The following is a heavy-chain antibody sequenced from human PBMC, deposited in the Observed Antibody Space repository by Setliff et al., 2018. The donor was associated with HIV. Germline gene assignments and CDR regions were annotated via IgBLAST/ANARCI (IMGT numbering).Heavy chain of an antibody. D-gene: IGHD3-16*01. CDR3: ARTYYEHVWGNSNWFDP. Sequence: SETLSLTCTVSGGSISHYYWNWIRQSPGKGLEWIGFISYSGTTNYNPSLESRVTISIDTSNNQFSLKVSSVTAADTARYYCARTYYEHVWGNSNWFDPWGQGTLVTVSS. J-gene: IGHJ5*02. V-gene: IGHV4-59*08. CDR2: ISYSGTT. CDR1: GGSISHYY.